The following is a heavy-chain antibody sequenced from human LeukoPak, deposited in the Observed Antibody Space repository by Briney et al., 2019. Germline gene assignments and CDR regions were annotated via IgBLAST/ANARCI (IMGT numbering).Heavy chain of an antibody. D-gene: IGHD3-10*01. V-gene: IGHV3-30*18. CDR2: ISYDGSNK. CDR1: GFTFSSYG. CDR3: AKDQDYYGSGSYYNGIDY. Sequence: GGSLRLSCAASGFTFSSYGMHWVRQAPGKGLECVAVISYDGSNKYYADSVKGRFTISRDNSKNTLYLQMNSLRAEDTAVYYCAKDQDYYGSGSYYNGIDYWGQGTLVTVSS. J-gene: IGHJ4*02.